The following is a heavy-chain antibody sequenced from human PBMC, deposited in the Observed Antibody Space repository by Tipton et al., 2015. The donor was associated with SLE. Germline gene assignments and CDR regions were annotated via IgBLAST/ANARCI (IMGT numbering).Heavy chain of an antibody. CDR3: SRDIQFVGSTEYFHH. V-gene: IGHV3-48*02. Sequence: SLRLSCAASGFTFSDFVMSWVRQAPGKGLEWVSHISRGGTTLYYADSVKGRFTITRDNAKKSVSLQMNSLRDEDTAVYYCSRDIQFVGSTEYFHHWGQGTLVTVSS. CDR2: ISRGGTTL. D-gene: IGHD1-26*01. J-gene: IGHJ1*01. CDR1: GFTFSDFV.